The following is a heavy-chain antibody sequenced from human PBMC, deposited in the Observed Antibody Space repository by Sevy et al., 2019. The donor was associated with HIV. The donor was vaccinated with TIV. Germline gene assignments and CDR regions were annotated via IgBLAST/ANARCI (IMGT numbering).Heavy chain of an antibody. CDR1: GFTFSDYY. Sequence: GGSLRLSCAASGFTFSDYYMSWIRQVPGKGLEWVSYMSSSGTTINYADSVKGRFTISRDNSKKSLYLHMNSLRAEDSAVYYCARDEGYDSTANYHFYFDLWGRGTLVTVSS. J-gene: IGHJ2*01. V-gene: IGHV3-11*01. CDR3: ARDEGYDSTANYHFYFDL. CDR2: MSSSGTTI. D-gene: IGHD1-7*01.